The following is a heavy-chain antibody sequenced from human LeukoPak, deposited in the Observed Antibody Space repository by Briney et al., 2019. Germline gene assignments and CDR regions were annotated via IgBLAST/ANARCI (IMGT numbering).Heavy chain of an antibody. CDR2: IYYSGNT. J-gene: IGHJ6*02. CDR1: GDSISSYY. D-gene: IGHD6-19*01. CDR3: ARERLRSLGGIAVAAPLDPDYYYGMGV. V-gene: IGHV4-59*01. Sequence: PSETLSLTCTVSGDSISSYYWSWIRQPPGKGLEWIGCIYYSGNTNYNPSLKSRVTISIDTSRNQFSLKLSSVTAADTAVYYCARERLRSLGGIAVAAPLDPDYYYGMGVWGQGTTVTVSS.